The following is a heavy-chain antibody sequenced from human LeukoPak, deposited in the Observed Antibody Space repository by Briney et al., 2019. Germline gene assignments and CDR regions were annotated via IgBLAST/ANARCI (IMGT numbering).Heavy chain of an antibody. Sequence: SVTVSCTASGGTFSSYAISWVRQAPGQGLEWMGGIIPIFGTANYAQKFQGRVTITADESTSTAYMELSSLRSEDTAVYYCARKDIVATITPFDYWGQGTLVTVSS. CDR3: ARKDIVATITPFDY. V-gene: IGHV1-69*13. CDR2: IIPIFGTA. J-gene: IGHJ4*02. CDR1: GGTFSSYA. D-gene: IGHD5-12*01.